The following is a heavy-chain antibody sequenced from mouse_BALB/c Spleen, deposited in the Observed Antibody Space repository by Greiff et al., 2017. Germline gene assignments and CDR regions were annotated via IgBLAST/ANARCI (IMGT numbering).Heavy chain of an antibody. CDR1: GFSLTSYG. D-gene: IGHD2-12*01. CDR2: IWAGGST. CDR3: ARDYDGNYYAMDY. J-gene: IGHJ4*01. Sequence: VQRVESGPGLVAPSQSLSITCTVSGFSLTSYGVHWVRQPPGKGLEWLGVIWAGGSTNYNSALMSRLSISKDNSKSQVFLKMNSLQTDDTAMYYCARDYDGNYYAMDYWGQGTSVTVSS. V-gene: IGHV2-9*02.